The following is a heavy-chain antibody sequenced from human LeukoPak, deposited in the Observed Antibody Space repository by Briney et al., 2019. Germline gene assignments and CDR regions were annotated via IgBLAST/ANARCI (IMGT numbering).Heavy chain of an antibody. Sequence: GGSLRLSCAASEFIFSNYVRNWVRQAPGKGLEWLSYISSSGSTIYYADSVKGRFTISRDNAKNSLYLQMNSLRAEDTAVYYCARARGAFRGGDCHSEYYYFKYWGQGTLVTVSS. V-gene: IGHV3-48*03. D-gene: IGHD2-21*02. J-gene: IGHJ4*02. CDR2: ISSSGSTI. CDR3: ARARGAFRGGDCHSEYYYFKY. CDR1: EFIFSNYV.